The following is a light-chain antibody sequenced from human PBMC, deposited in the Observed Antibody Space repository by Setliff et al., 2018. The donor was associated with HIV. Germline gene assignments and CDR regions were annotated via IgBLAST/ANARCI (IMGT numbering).Light chain of an antibody. Sequence: QSVLTQPASVSGSPGQSITISCTGTSSDVGSYNYVSWYQQHPGKAPKLMIYDVSKRPSGVSDRFSGSKSGSTASLTISGLQAEDEADYYCSSYTSSSPPYVFGTGTKVTVL. V-gene: IGLV2-14*03. CDR1: SSDVGSYNY. CDR2: DVS. CDR3: SSYTSSSPPYV. J-gene: IGLJ1*01.